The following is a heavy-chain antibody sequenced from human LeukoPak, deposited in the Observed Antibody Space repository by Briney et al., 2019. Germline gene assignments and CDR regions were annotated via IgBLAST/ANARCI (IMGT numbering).Heavy chain of an antibody. CDR1: GGSISSSNW. CDR2: IYHSGST. CDR3: ASEGYYYYYGMDV. V-gene: IGHV4-4*02. J-gene: IGHJ6*04. Sequence: SGTLSLTCAVSGGSISSSNWWSWVRQPPGKGLEWIGEIYHSGSTNYNPSLKSRVTISVDKSKNQFSLKLSSVTAADTAVYYCASEGYYYYYGMDVWGKGTTVTVSS.